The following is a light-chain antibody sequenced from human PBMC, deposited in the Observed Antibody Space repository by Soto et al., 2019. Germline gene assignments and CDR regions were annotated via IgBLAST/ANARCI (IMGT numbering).Light chain of an antibody. CDR1: SDDVDFSTY. V-gene: IGLV2-11*01. Sequence: SALTQPRSVSGSPGQSVTISCTATSDDVDFSTYVSWYQQRPGKAPKLLIFDVTQRPSGVPHRFAGSKSGDTASLTISGLQADDEADYFCCSYTGRVTFVIFGGGTKLTVL. CDR3: CSYTGRVTFVI. CDR2: DVT. J-gene: IGLJ2*01.